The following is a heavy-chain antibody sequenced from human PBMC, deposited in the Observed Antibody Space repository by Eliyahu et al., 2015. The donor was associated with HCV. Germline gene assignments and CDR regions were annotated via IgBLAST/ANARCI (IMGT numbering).Heavy chain of an antibody. V-gene: IGHV3-21*04. Sequence: FTFSAYSMAWVRQAPGKGLEWVSLISDSSSIIYYADSMKGRFTISRDNAENSLYLQMNSLRAEDTAVYYCERVKGIAVSVYGLDVWGQGTTVTVSS. J-gene: IGHJ6*02. CDR3: ERVKGIAVSVYGLDV. CDR1: FTFSAYS. D-gene: IGHD6-19*01. CDR2: ISDSSSII.